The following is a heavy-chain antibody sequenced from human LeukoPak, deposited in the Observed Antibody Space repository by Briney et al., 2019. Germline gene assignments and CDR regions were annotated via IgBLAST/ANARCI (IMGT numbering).Heavy chain of an antibody. CDR1: GGSISSYY. J-gene: IGHJ6*02. Sequence: SETLSLTCTVSGGSISSYYWSWIRQPPGVGLEWIGYIYYSGSTNYNPSLKSRVTISVDTSKNQFSLKLSSVTAADTAVYYCARFTVEYSGYDYYYYGMDVWGQGTTVTVSS. CDR3: ARFTVEYSGYDYYYYGMDV. CDR2: IYYSGST. V-gene: IGHV4-59*01. D-gene: IGHD5-12*01.